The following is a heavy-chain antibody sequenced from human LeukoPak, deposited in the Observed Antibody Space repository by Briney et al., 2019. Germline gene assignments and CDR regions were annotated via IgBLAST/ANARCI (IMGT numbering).Heavy chain of an antibody. Sequence: SETLSLTCTVSGGSISSYYWSWIRQPPGKGLEWIGYIYYSGSTNYNPSLKSRVTISVDTSKNQFSLKLSSVTAADTAVYYCARVPAAINYYYYMDVWGKGTTVTVSS. D-gene: IGHD2-2*01. V-gene: IGHV4-59*01. CDR1: GGSISSYY. CDR3: ARVPAAINYYYYMDV. CDR2: IYYSGST. J-gene: IGHJ6*03.